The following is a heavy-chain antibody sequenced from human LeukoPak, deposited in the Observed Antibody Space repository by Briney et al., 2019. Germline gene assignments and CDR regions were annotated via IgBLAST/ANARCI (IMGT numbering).Heavy chain of an antibody. CDR1: GYTFTSYG. J-gene: IGHJ5*02. CDR3: ARDLPTYYYGSGSPNWFDP. Sequence: ASVKVSCKASGYTFTSYGISWVRQAPGQGLEWMGWIIAYNGNTNYAQKLQGRVTMTTDTSTSTAYMELRSLRSDDTAVYYCARDLPTYYYGSGSPNWFDPWGQGTLVTVSS. D-gene: IGHD3-10*01. V-gene: IGHV1-18*01. CDR2: IIAYNGNT.